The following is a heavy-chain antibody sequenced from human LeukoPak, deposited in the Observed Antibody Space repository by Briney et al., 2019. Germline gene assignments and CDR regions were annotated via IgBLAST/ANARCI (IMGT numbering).Heavy chain of an antibody. CDR1: GGSISSGGYY. CDR3: ARDNSPYYYDSSGYPTS. V-gene: IGHV4-31*03. J-gene: IGHJ5*02. Sequence: PSQTLSLTCTVSGGSISSGGYYWSWIRQHPGEGLEWIGYIYYSGSTYYNPSLKSRVTISVDTSKNQFSLKLSSVTAADTAVYYCARDNSPYYYDSSGYPTSWGQGTLVTVSS. CDR2: IYYSGST. D-gene: IGHD3-22*01.